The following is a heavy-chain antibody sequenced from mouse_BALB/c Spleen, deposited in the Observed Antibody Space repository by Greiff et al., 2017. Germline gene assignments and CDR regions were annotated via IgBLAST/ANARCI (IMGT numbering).Heavy chain of an antibody. CDR3: ARSPYYGSSYAMDY. J-gene: IGHJ4*01. Sequence: EVQLQQSGPELVKPGASVKMSCKASGYTFTSYVMHWVKQKPGQGLEWIGYINPYNDGTKYNEKFKGKATLTSDKSSSTAYLELSSLTSEDSAVYYCARSPYYGSSYAMDYWGQGTSVTVSS. D-gene: IGHD1-1*01. CDR1: GYTFTSYV. V-gene: IGHV1-14*01. CDR2: INPYNDGT.